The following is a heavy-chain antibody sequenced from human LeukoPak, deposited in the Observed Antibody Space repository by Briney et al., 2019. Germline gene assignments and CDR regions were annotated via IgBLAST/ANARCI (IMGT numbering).Heavy chain of an antibody. CDR1: GYTFTDYY. D-gene: IGHD3-22*01. J-gene: IGHJ4*02. Sequence: ASVKVSCKVSGYTFTDYYMHWVQQAPGKGLEWMGLVDPEDGETVYAEKFQGRVIITADTSTDTAYMELSSLRSEDTAVYYRARGGAMIVVVNEYDYWGQGTLVTVSS. CDR2: VDPEDGET. CDR3: ARGGAMIVVVNEYDY. V-gene: IGHV1-69-2*01.